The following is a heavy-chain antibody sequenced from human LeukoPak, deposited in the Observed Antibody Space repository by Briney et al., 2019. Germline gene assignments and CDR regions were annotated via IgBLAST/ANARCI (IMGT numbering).Heavy chain of an antibody. J-gene: IGHJ4*02. D-gene: IGHD3-22*01. CDR3: TTVYDSSGYYRRGFDY. CDR2: IKSKTDGGTT. Sequence: GGSPRLSCAVSGFTFSNAWMNWVRQAPGKGLEWVGRIKSKTDGGTTDYAAPVKGRFTISRDDSKNTLYLQMNSLKTEDTAVYYCTTVYDSSGYYRRGFDYWGQGTLVTVSS. V-gene: IGHV3-15*07. CDR1: GFTFSNAW.